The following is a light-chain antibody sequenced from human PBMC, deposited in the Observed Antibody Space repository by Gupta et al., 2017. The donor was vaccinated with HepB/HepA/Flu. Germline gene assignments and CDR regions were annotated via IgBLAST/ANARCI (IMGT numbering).Light chain of an antibody. V-gene: IGLV3-27*01. CDR1: VLANKY. Sequence: SYELTQPSSVSVSPGQTARITSSGDVLANKYARWFQQKPGQAPVLVIYQDSERPSGILERFSGSSSGTTVTLTIRGAKVEGEADYYCYSAADNIGVFGGGPMLTVL. J-gene: IGLJ3*02. CDR2: QDS. CDR3: YSAADNIGV.